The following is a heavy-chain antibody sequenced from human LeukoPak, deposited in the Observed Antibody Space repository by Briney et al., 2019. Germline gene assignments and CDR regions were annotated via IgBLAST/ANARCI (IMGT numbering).Heavy chain of an antibody. D-gene: IGHD5-18*01. CDR2: TYTSGST. Sequence: PSETLSLTCTVWGGSISSYYWSWIRQPAGKGLEWIGRTYTSGSTNYNPSLKSRVTMSVDTSKNQFSLKLSSVTAADTAVYYCARVSAYRYGYPEHYYYMDVWGKGTTVTISS. V-gene: IGHV4-4*07. CDR1: GGSISSYY. J-gene: IGHJ6*03. CDR3: ARVSAYRYGYPEHYYYMDV.